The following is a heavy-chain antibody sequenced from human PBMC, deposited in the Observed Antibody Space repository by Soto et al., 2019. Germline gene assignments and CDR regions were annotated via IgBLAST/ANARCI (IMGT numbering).Heavy chain of an antibody. Sequence: PXGSLGLSCVGSGFTFSSYAMNGVRQSPRKGLEWVSAISGSGDSTYYADSVKGRFTISRDNSKNTLYLQMNSLTAEDTAVYYCAKDLSPSTGSYYGYFDYWGQGTLVTVSS. CDR3: AKDLSPSTGSYYGYFDY. CDR1: GFTFSSYA. D-gene: IGHD1-26*01. CDR2: ISGSGDST. J-gene: IGHJ4*02. V-gene: IGHV3-23*01.